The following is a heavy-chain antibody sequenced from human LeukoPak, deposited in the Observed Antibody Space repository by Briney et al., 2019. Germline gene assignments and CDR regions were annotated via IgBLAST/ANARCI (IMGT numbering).Heavy chain of an antibody. J-gene: IGHJ4*02. D-gene: IGHD2-2*01. CDR3: ATSGYCSSTSCYASPLW. CDR1: GFTFSSYW. CDR2: ISTSSIYI. V-gene: IGHV3-21*01. Sequence: GGSLRLSCAASGFTFSSYWMSWVRQAPGKGLEWVSSISTSSIYIYYADSLKGRFTVSRDNAKNSLYLQMNSLRAEDTAVYYCATSGYCSSTSCYASPLWWGQGTLVTVSS.